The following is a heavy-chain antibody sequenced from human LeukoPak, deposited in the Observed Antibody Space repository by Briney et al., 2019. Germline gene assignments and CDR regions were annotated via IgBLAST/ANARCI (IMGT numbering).Heavy chain of an antibody. Sequence: SGGSLRLSCAASGFTFSSYWMSWVRQAPGKGLEWVANIQQGGNEKYYVDSVKGRFIISRDNTKNSVYLEMNSLRAEDTAVYYCAREGYFVAFHYWGQGTLVTVSS. D-gene: IGHD2-15*01. J-gene: IGHJ4*02. CDR3: AREGYFVAFHY. V-gene: IGHV3-7*01. CDR2: IQQGGNEK. CDR1: GFTFSSYW.